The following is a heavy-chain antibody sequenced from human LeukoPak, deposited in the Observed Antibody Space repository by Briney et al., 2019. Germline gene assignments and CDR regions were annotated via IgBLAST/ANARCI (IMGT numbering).Heavy chain of an antibody. Sequence: SETLSLTCTVSGGSISSYYWIWIRQPPGKGLEWIGYISYSGSTNYNPSLKSRVAISVDTSKNQFSLKLSSVTAADTAVYYCARNKAVTFNWFDPWGQGTLVTVSS. CDR1: GGSISSYY. J-gene: IGHJ5*02. V-gene: IGHV4-59*01. CDR2: ISYSGST. D-gene: IGHD6-19*01. CDR3: ARNKAVTFNWFDP.